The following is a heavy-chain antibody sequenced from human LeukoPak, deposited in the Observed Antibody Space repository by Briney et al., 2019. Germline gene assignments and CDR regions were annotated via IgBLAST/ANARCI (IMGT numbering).Heavy chain of an antibody. CDR1: GYTFTSYG. Sequence: ASVKVSCKASGYTFTSYGISWVRQAPGQGLEWMGWINPNSGGTNYAQKFQGRVTMTRDTSISTAYMELSRLRSDDTAVYYCASDSSGHFDYWGQGTLVTVSS. V-gene: IGHV1-2*02. CDR3: ASDSSGHFDY. CDR2: INPNSGGT. J-gene: IGHJ4*02. D-gene: IGHD6-19*01.